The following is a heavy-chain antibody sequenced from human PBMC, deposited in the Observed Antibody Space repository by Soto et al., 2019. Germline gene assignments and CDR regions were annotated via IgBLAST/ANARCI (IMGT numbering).Heavy chain of an antibody. Sequence: SETLSLTCTVSGGSISSYYWSWIRQPPGKGLEWIGYIYYSGSTNYNPSLKSRVTISVDTSKNQFSLKLSSVTAADTAVYYCARRNSGYDYGYYYYYMDVWGKGTTVTVSS. CDR2: IYYSGST. D-gene: IGHD5-12*01. CDR3: ARRNSGYDYGYYYYYMDV. V-gene: IGHV4-59*08. J-gene: IGHJ6*03. CDR1: GGSISSYY.